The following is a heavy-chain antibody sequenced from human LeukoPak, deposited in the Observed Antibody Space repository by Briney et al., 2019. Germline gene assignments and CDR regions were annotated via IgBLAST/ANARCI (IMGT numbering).Heavy chain of an antibody. CDR1: GDSISGSSYY. CDR3: ARHGPPMQRQFYDS. Sequence: SETLSLTCTVSGDSISGSSYYWAWIRQPPGKGLEWIGSVYYTGSTYYLSSLKSRVTISADTSKNLFSLKVNSMTAADTAVYYCARHGPPMQRQFYDSWGQGTLVTVSS. V-gene: IGHV4-39*01. D-gene: IGHD5-24*01. CDR2: VYYTGST. J-gene: IGHJ4*02.